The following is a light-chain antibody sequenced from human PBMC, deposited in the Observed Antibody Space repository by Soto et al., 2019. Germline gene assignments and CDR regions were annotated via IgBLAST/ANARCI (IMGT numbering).Light chain of an antibody. J-gene: IGKJ1*01. CDR2: WAS. CDR3: QQHNSLPWT. CDR1: QGVLNRSNNKNY. V-gene: IGKV4-1*01. Sequence: DIVLTQSPDSLAVSLGERATINCKSSQGVLNRSNNKNYLAWYQQKPGQPPKMLIYWASTRESGVPDRFGGSGSGTDFSLTITSLQAEDVAVYYCQQHNSLPWTFGQGTKVEI.